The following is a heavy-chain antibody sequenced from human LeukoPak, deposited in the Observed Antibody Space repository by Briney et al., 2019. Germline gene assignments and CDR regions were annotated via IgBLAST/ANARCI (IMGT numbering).Heavy chain of an antibody. Sequence: GGSLRLSCAASGFTFSSYSMNWVRKAPGKGLEWVSSISSSSSYIYYADSVKGRFTISRDNAKNSLYLQMNSLRAEDTAVYYCAREAMIGDYDSSGYYLKPFDYWGQGALVTVSS. CDR2: ISSSSSYI. V-gene: IGHV3-21*01. CDR1: GFTFSSYS. D-gene: IGHD3-22*01. CDR3: AREAMIGDYDSSGYYLKPFDY. J-gene: IGHJ4*02.